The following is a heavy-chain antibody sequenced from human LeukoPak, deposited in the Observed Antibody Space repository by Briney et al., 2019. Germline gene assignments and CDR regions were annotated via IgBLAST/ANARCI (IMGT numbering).Heavy chain of an antibody. CDR2: IIPIFGTA. J-gene: IGHJ6*02. V-gene: IGHV1-69*13. Sequence: SVTVSCKASGGTFSSYAISWVRQAPGQGLEWMGGIIPIFGTANYAQKFQGRVTIPADESTSTAYMELSSLRSEDTAVYYCARRGQLATYGMDVWGQGTTVTVSS. CDR1: GGTFSSYA. CDR3: ARRGQLATYGMDV. D-gene: IGHD6-6*01.